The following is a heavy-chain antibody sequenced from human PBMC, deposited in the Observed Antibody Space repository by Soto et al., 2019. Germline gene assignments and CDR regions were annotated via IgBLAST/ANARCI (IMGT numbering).Heavy chain of an antibody. CDR1: GYSFTSYW. V-gene: IGHV5-51*01. J-gene: IGHJ6*02. CDR3: ARRAAPSPLMRYYYGMDV. D-gene: IGHD6-6*01. Sequence: GESLKISCKGSGYSFTSYWIGWVRQMPGKGLEWMGIIYPGDSDTRYSPSFQGQVTISADKSISTAYLQWSSLKASDTAMYYCARRAAPSPLMRYYYGMDVWGQGTTVTVSS. CDR2: IYPGDSDT.